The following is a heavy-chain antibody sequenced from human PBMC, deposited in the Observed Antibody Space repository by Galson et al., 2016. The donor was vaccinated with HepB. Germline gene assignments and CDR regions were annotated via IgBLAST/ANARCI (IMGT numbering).Heavy chain of an antibody. CDR1: GFNFGDYA. D-gene: IGHD6-6*01. CDR3: ARRARITSRPGGRFFDY. J-gene: IGHJ4*02. V-gene: IGHV3-49*03. CDR2: IKSKTYGETS. Sequence: SLRLSCAASGFNFGDYAINWLRQAPGKGLEAIGFIKSKTYGETSEYAASVKDRFTISRDDSKSVAYLQMDSLKTEDTAIYYCARRARITSRPGGRFFDYWGQGALVTVSS.